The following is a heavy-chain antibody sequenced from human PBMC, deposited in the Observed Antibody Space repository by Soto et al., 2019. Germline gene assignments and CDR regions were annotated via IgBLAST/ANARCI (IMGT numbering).Heavy chain of an antibody. Sequence: ASVKVSCKASGGTFSSYAISWVRQAPGQGLEWMGGIIPIFGTANYAQKFQGRVTITADESTSTAYMELSSLRSEDTAVYYCARDCSSTSCYTAAYYYYGMDVWGQGTTVTVSS. CDR1: GGTFSSYA. D-gene: IGHD2-2*02. CDR2: IIPIFGTA. CDR3: ARDCSSTSCYTAAYYYYGMDV. V-gene: IGHV1-69*13. J-gene: IGHJ6*02.